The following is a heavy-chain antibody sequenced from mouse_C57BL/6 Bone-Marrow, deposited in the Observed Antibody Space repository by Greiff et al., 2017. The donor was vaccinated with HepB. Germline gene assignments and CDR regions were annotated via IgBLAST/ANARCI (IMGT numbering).Heavy chain of an antibody. D-gene: IGHD1-1*01. CDR1: GYTFTSYW. V-gene: IGHV1-7*01. CDR3: ARENITTVVAPRFAY. Sequence: LQESGAELAKPGASVKLSCKASGYTFTSYWMHWVKQRPGQGLEWIGYINPSSGYTKYNQKFKDKATLTADKSSSTAYMQLSSLTYEDSAVYYCARENITTVVAPRFAYWGQGTLVTVSA. J-gene: IGHJ3*01. CDR2: INPSSGYT.